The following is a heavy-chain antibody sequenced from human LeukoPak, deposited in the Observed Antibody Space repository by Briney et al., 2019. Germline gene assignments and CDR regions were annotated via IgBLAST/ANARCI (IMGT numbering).Heavy chain of an antibody. V-gene: IGHV4-39*01. CDR3: ARRKRGSGGPFDS. CDR1: GDSINSSSYY. Sequence: SETLSLTCTISGDSINSSSYYWGWIRQPPGKGLEWIGTIYYSGSIYYNPSLKSRVNIFVDTSKKQFSLEVTSVTAADTAVYFCARRKRGSGGPFDSWGHGTLVTVSS. CDR2: IYYSGSI. D-gene: IGHD6-19*01. J-gene: IGHJ4*01.